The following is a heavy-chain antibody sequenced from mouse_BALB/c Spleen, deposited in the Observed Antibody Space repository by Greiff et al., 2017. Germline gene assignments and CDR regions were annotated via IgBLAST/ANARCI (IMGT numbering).Heavy chain of an antibody. V-gene: IGHV14-3*02. CDR1: GFNIKDTY. CDR3: ARNWDKFAY. CDR2: IDPANGNT. J-gene: IGHJ3*01. Sequence: VQLKESGAELVKPGASVKLSCTASGFNIKDTYMHWVKQRPEQGLEWIGRIDPANGNTKYDPKFQGKATITADTSSNTAYLQLSSLTSEDTAVYYCARNWDKFAYWGQGTLVTVSA. D-gene: IGHD4-1*01.